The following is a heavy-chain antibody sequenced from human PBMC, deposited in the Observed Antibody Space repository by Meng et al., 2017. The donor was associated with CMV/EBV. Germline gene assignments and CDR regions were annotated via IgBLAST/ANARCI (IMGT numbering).Heavy chain of an antibody. CDR1: GYTFTSYD. D-gene: IGHD3-10*01. V-gene: IGHV1-8*01. CDR3: ARERSESGGVIIDY. J-gene: IGHJ4*02. Sequence: ASVKVSCKASGYTFTSYDINWVRQATGQGLEWMGWMNPNSGNTGYAQKFQGRVTMTRNTSISTAYMELSSLRSEDTAVYYCARERSESGGVIIDYWGRGTLVTVSS. CDR2: MNPNSGNT.